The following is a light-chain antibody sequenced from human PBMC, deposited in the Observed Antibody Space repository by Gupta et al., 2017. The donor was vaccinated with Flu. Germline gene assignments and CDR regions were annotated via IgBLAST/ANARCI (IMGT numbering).Light chain of an antibody. J-gene: IGKJ1*01. CDR1: RSISSW. Sequence: DIQMTQSPSTLSASVGDRVTITCRASRSISSWLAWYQQKPGKAPKLLIYKASTLESGVPSRFSGSGSGTEFTLTISSLHPDDFATYYCQQYNSYAVTFGQGTKVEIK. CDR3: QQYNSYAVT. CDR2: KAS. V-gene: IGKV1-5*03.